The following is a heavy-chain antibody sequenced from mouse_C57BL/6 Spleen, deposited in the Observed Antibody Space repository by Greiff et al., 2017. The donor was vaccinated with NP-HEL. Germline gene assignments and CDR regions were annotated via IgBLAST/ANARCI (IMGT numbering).Heavy chain of an antibody. CDR1: GYTFTSYW. V-gene: IGHV1-7*01. D-gene: IGHD2-2*01. CDR3: ARRNGYDAMDY. CDR2: INPSSGYT. J-gene: IGHJ4*01. Sequence: VQLQQSGAELAKPGASVKLSCKASGYTFTSYWMHWVKQRPGQGLEWIGYINPSSGYTKYTQKFKDKDTLTADKSSSTAYMQLSSLTYEDSAVYYCARRNGYDAMDYWGQGTSVTVSS.